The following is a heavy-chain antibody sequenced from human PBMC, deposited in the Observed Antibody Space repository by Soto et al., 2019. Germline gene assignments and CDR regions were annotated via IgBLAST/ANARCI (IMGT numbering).Heavy chain of an antibody. CDR3: ARNYYYDSSGYYGPFDY. D-gene: IGHD3-22*01. Sequence: SVKVSCKASGGTFSSYAISWVRQAPGQGLEWMGGIIPIFGTANYAQKFQGRVTITADESTSTAYMELSSLRSEDTAVYYCARNYYYDSSGYYGPFDYWGQGTLVTVSS. V-gene: IGHV1-69*13. J-gene: IGHJ4*02. CDR2: IIPIFGTA. CDR1: GGTFSSYA.